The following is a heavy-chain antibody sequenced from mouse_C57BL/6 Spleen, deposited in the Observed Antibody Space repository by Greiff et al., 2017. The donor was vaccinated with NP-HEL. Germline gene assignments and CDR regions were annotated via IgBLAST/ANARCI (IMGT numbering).Heavy chain of an antibody. CDR1: GCTFTSYW. V-gene: IGHV1-61*01. CDR2: IYPSDSET. Sequence: QVQLQQPGAELVRPGSSVKLSCKASGCTFTSYWMDWVKQRPGQGLEWIGNIYPSDSETHYNQKFKDKATLTVDKSSSTAYMQLSSLTSEDSAVYYCARGYSNYRYYFDYWGQGTTLTVSS. J-gene: IGHJ2*01. D-gene: IGHD2-5*01. CDR3: ARGYSNYRYYFDY.